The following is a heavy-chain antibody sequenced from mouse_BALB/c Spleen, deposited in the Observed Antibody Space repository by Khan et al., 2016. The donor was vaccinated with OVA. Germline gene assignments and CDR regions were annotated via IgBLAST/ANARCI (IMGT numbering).Heavy chain of an antibody. Sequence: QVQLKESGPGLVQPSQSLSITYTVSGFSLTTYGVHWVRQSPGKGLEWLGLIWSGGNTDYNAAFISRLSISKDTSKSQVFFKMNSLQADDTAIYSCARNSYRYYLTYWGQGTLVTASA. CDR3: ARNSYRYYLTY. CDR2: IWSGGNT. V-gene: IGHV2-4-1*01. CDR1: GFSLTTYG. D-gene: IGHD2-14*01. J-gene: IGHJ3*01.